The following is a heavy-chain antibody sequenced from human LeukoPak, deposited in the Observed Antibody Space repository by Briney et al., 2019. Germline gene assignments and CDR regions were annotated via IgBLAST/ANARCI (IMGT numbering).Heavy chain of an antibody. D-gene: IGHD3-22*01. CDR2: IKQDGSEK. J-gene: IGHJ4*02. CDR1: GFTFSSYW. CDR3: GRSEYYYDSSGYYYFDY. V-gene: IGHV3-7*01. Sequence: GGSLRLSCAASGFTFSSYWMSWVRQAPGKGLEWVANIKQDGSEKYYVDSVKGRFTISRDNAKNSLYLQMNSLRAEDTAVYYCGRSEYYYDSSGYYYFDYGGEGTLVTVPS.